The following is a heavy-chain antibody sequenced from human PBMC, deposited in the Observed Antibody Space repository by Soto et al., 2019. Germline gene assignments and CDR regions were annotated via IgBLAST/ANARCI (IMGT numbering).Heavy chain of an antibody. CDR1: GFTLTRST. CDR2: ISAGGGGT. Sequence: LRLSCAGSGFTLTRSTVSWVRQAPGKGLEWVSGISAGGGGTYYADSVKGRFTISRDISKNTVYLQMNGLRVEDTAVYYCAKDMGQWVETFDYWGQGTLVTVSS. D-gene: IGHD6-19*01. V-gene: IGHV3-23*01. CDR3: AKDMGQWVETFDY. J-gene: IGHJ4*01.